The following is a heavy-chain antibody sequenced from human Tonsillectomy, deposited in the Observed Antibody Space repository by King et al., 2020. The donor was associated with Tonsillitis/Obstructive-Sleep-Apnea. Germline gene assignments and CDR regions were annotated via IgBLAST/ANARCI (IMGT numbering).Heavy chain of an antibody. CDR3: AHRYYYGSGNFELVHWFHP. V-gene: IGHV2-5*02. J-gene: IGHJ5*02. Sequence: ITLKESGPTLVKPTQTLTLTCTFSGFSLSTSGVGVGWIRQPPGKALEWLALIYWDDDKRYSPSLKSRLTITKDTSKNQVVLTMTNMDPVDTATYYCAHRYYYGSGNFELVHWFHPWGQGTLVTGSS. CDR1: GFSLSTSGVG. D-gene: IGHD3-10*01. CDR2: IYWDDDK.